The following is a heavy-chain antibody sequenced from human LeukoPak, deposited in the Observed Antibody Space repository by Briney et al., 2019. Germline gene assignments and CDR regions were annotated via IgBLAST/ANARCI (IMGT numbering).Heavy chain of an antibody. V-gene: IGHV4-39*07. CDR3: ARDWAAAGMTDAFDI. J-gene: IGHJ3*02. Sequence: PSETLSLTCTVSGGSISSSSYYWGWIRQPPGKGLEWIGSIYYSGSTYYNPSLKSRVTISVDTSKNRFSLKLSSVTAADTAVYYCARDWAAAGMTDAFDIWGQGTMVTVSS. CDR2: IYYSGST. CDR1: GGSISSSSYY. D-gene: IGHD6-13*01.